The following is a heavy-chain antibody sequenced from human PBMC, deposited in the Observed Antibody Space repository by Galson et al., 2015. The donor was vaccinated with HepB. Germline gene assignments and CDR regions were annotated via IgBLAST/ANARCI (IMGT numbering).Heavy chain of an antibody. J-gene: IGHJ4*02. Sequence: SLRLSCAASGFTFSSYSMNWVRQAPGKGLVGVSSISSTSSYIYYADSVKGRFTISRDNAKNSLYLQMNSLRAEDTAVYYCARGPYYDFWSGYYSADDEYYFDHWGQGTLVTVSS. CDR1: GFTFSSYS. CDR2: ISSTSSYI. CDR3: ARGPYYDFWSGYYSADDEYYFDH. D-gene: IGHD3-3*01. V-gene: IGHV3-21*01.